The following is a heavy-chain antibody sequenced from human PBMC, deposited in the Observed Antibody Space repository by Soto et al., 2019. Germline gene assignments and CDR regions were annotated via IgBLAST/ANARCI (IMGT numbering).Heavy chain of an antibody. CDR2: ISSSGSTI. V-gene: IGHV3-48*03. J-gene: IGHJ3*02. CDR3: ARPSHYDSSGYSPEDDAFDI. D-gene: IGHD3-22*01. CDR1: GFTFSSYE. Sequence: PGGSLRLSCAASGFTFSSYEMNWVRQAPGKGLEWVSYISSSGSTIYYADSVKGRFTISRDNAKNSLYLQMNSLRAEDTAVYYCARPSHYDSSGYSPEDDAFDIWGQGTMVTVSS.